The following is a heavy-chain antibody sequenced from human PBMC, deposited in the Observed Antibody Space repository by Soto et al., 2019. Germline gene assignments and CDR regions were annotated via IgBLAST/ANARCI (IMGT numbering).Heavy chain of an antibody. V-gene: IGHV3-48*02. D-gene: IGHD1-26*01. Sequence: EVQLVESGGGLVQPGGSLRLSCAASGFTISGNAMNWVRQAPGRGLEWVSYISSSSTNIHYADSVRGRFTISRDNAKNSLYLQMNRLRDEDTAEYRCARDLRWGSNWYYYMDVWGKGTTVTVSS. CDR1: GFTISGNA. J-gene: IGHJ6*03. CDR2: ISSSSTNI. CDR3: ARDLRWGSNWYYYMDV.